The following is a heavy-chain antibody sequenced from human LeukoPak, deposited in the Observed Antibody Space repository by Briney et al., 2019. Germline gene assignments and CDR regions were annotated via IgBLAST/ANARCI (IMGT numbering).Heavy chain of an antibody. V-gene: IGHV3-11*01. CDR2: ISSSGSTI. CDR1: GFTFSDYY. Sequence: GGSLRLSCAASGFTFSDYYMSWIRQAPGKGLEWVSYISSSGSTIYYADSVKGRFTISRDNAKNSLYLQMNSLRAEDTALYYCARDLTYCYDSSGCPGYWGQGTLVTVSS. CDR3: ARDLTYCYDSSGCPGY. J-gene: IGHJ4*02. D-gene: IGHD3-22*01.